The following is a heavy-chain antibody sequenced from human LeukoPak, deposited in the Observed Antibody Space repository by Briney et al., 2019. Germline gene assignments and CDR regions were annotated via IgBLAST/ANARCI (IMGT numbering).Heavy chain of an antibody. V-gene: IGHV3-23*01. J-gene: IGHJ4*02. CDR1: GFTFSSYA. CDR2: ISGSGGST. D-gene: IGHD3-10*01. Sequence: GGSLRLSCAASGFTFSSYAMSWVRQAPGKGLEWVSAISGSGGSTYYADSVKGRLTISRDNSKNTLYLQMNSLRAEDTAVYYCAKDGPYGSGSYPLGYWGQGTLVTVSS. CDR3: AKDGPYGSGSYPLGY.